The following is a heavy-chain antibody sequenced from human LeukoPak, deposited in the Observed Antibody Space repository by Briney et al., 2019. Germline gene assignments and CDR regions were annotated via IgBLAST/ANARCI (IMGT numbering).Heavy chain of an antibody. CDR1: GFTFTKNW. CDR3: ARGKGWIDP. J-gene: IGHJ5*02. Sequence: PGGSLRLSCEASGFTFTKNWMSWFRQAPGKGLEWVGNVNEDGSQKNYVDSVKGRFTISRDNAKNSVYLQMNNLRVEEMAVYYCARGKGWIDPWGQGTLVTVSS. CDR2: VNEDGSQK. V-gene: IGHV3-7*01.